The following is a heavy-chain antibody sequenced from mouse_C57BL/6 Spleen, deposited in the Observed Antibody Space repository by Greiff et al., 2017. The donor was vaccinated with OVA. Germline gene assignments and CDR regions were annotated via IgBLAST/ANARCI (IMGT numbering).Heavy chain of an antibody. CDR1: GFTFSDYG. J-gene: IGHJ4*01. CDR2: ISSGSSTI. D-gene: IGHD3-1*01. Sequence: DVKLVESGGGLVKPGGSLKLSCAASGFTFSDYGMHWVRQAPEKGLEWVAYISSGSSTIYYADTVKGRFIISRDNAKNTLFLQMTSLRSEDTAMYDCARAGYDYAMDYWGQGTSVTVSS. CDR3: ARAGYDYAMDY. V-gene: IGHV5-17*01.